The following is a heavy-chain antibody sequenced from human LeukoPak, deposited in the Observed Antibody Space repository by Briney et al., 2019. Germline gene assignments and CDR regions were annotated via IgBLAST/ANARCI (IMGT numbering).Heavy chain of an antibody. J-gene: IGHJ6*04. D-gene: IGHD3-10*02. V-gene: IGHV3-30*18. CDR3: AELGITMIGGV. CDR2: ISYDGSNK. Sequence: GGSLRLSCAASGFTFSSYGMHWVRQAPGKGLEWVAVISYDGSNKYYADSVRGRFTISRDNAKNSLYLQMNSLRAEDTAVYYCAELGITMIGGVWGKGTTVTISS. CDR1: GFTFSSYG.